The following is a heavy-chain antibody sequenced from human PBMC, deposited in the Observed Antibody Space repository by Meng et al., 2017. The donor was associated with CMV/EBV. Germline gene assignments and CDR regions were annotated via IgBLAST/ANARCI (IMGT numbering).Heavy chain of an antibody. CDR2: IYYSGST. D-gene: IGHD2-2*01. Sequence: GSLRLSCTVSGGSISSSSYYWGWIRQPPGKGLEWIGSIYYSGSTYYNPSLKSRATISVDTSKNQFSLKLSSVTAADTAVYYCAREAIDCSSTSCELDYWGQGTLVTVSS. V-gene: IGHV4-39*01. J-gene: IGHJ4*02. CDR3: AREAIDCSSTSCELDY. CDR1: GGSISSSSYY.